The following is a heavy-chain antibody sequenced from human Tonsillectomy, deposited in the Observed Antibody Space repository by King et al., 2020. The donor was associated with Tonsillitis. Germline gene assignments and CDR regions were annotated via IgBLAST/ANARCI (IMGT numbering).Heavy chain of an antibody. CDR2: ISYDGRDT. V-gene: IGHV3-30*18. CDR1: GFTFSLYG. D-gene: IGHD1/OR15-1a*01. Sequence: VQLVESGGGVVQPGRSLRLSCAASGFTFSLYGMHWVRQAPGKGLEWVSHISYDGRDTYYADSVKGRFIISRDNSKNTLFLHMNSLTPEDAAVYYCVKELNRNYFDYWGQGTLVTVSS. J-gene: IGHJ4*02. CDR3: VKELNRNYFDY.